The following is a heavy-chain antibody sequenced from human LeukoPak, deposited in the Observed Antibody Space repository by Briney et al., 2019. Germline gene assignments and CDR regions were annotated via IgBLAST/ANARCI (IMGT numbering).Heavy chain of an antibody. D-gene: IGHD3-10*01. V-gene: IGHV3-23*01. J-gene: IGHJ6*03. Sequence: PGGSLRLSCAASGFTFSSYGMSWVRQAPGKGLEWVSAISGSGGSTYYADSVKGRFTISRDNSKNTAYLQMNSLKTEDTAVYYCTRHRELWFGEFRYYYYMDVWGKGTTVTVSS. CDR2: ISGSGGST. CDR3: TRHRELWFGEFRYYYYMDV. CDR1: GFTFSSYG.